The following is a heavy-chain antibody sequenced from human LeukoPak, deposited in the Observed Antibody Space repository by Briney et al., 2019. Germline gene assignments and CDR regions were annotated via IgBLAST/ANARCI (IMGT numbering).Heavy chain of an antibody. CDR1: VYSISSGYY. CDR3: ARRPGYSSGWFFDY. D-gene: IGHD6-19*01. CDR2: IYRRGST. V-gene: IGHV4-38-2*02. Sequence: PSETLSLTCTVSVYSISSGYYWGWVRQPPGKGLEWIGTIYRRGSTYYNPSLRSRVPISVDTPKNHFSLKLTSVTAADPAMYYCARRPGYSSGWFFDYWGQGTLVTVSS. J-gene: IGHJ4*02.